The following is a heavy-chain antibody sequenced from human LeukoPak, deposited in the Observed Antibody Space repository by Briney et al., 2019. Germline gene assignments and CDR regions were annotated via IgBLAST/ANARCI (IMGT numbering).Heavy chain of an antibody. CDR2: INHSGST. CDR3: ARGLWFGEIPFDP. D-gene: IGHD3-10*01. CDR1: GGSFSGYY. Sequence: SETLSLTCAVYGGSFSGYYWSWIRQPPGKGLEWIGEINHSGSTNYNPSLKSRVTISVDTSKNQFSLKLSSVTAADTAVYYCARGLWFGEIPFDPWGQGTLVTVSS. J-gene: IGHJ5*02. V-gene: IGHV4-34*01.